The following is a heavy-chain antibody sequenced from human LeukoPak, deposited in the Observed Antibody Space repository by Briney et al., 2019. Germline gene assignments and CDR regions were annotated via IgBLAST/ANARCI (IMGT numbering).Heavy chain of an antibody. J-gene: IGHJ3*02. V-gene: IGHV3-53*01. Sequence: GGSLRLSCAASGFTVSSNYMSWVRQAPGKGLEWVSVIYSGGSTYYADSVKGRFTISRDNSKNTLYLQMNSLRAEDTALYHCAREKRYCSGGSCQRDAFDIWGQGTMVTVSS. CDR2: IYSGGST. CDR3: AREKRYCSGGSCQRDAFDI. D-gene: IGHD2-15*01. CDR1: GFTVSSNY.